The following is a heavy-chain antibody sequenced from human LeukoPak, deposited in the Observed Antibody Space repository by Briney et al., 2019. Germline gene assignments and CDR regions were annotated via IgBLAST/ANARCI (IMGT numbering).Heavy chain of an antibody. J-gene: IGHJ4*02. Sequence: GGSLRLSCEASGFTFSNYAMSWVRQAPGKGLEWVSAITGSGTSTFYADSVKGRFTISRDNSKNTLSLQMNSLRAEDTASYYCATYCSNSICYDWGQGTLVTVSS. V-gene: IGHV3-23*01. CDR1: GFTFSNYA. D-gene: IGHD2-2*01. CDR2: ITGSGTST. CDR3: ATYCSNSICYD.